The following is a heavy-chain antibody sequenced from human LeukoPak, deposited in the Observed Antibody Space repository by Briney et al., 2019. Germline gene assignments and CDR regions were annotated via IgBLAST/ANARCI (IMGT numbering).Heavy chain of an antibody. CDR1: GFTFSSYW. J-gene: IGHJ5*02. V-gene: IGHV3-74*01. D-gene: IGHD3-22*01. CDR3: ARGTYDSSGYYDWFDP. CDR2: INSDGSST. Sequence: GGSLRLSCAASGFTFSSYWMHWVRQAPGKGLVWVSRINSDGSSTSYADSAKGRFTISRDNAKNTLYLQMNSLRAEDTAVYYCARGTYDSSGYYDWFDPWGQGTLVTVSS.